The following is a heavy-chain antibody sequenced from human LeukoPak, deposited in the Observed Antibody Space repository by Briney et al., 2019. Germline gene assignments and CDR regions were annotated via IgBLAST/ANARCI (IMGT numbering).Heavy chain of an antibody. D-gene: IGHD5-12*01. Sequence: VKLCCTASGGTFCTYAISSVRQAPGQGLEWMGRIIPILGIANSAQKFQGRVTITADKSTSTAYMELSSLRSEDTAVYYCARETDELYSGSYDAFDIWGEGTLVTVSS. J-gene: IGHJ3*02. V-gene: IGHV1-69*10. CDR1: GGTFCTYA. CDR2: IIPILGIA. CDR3: ARETDELYSGSYDAFDI.